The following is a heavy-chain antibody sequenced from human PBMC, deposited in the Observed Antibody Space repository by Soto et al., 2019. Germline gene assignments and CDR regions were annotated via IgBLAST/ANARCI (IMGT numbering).Heavy chain of an antibody. CDR1: GGTFSSYA. Sequence: QVQLVQSGAEVKKPGASVKFSCKASGGTFSSYAISWVRQAPGQGLEWMGGIIPIFGTANYAQKFQGRVTITAAESTSTAFMELSSLRSEDPAVYYCALGNYDIFTGYFYWGQGTLVTVSS. D-gene: IGHD3-9*01. J-gene: IGHJ4*02. CDR2: IIPIFGTA. V-gene: IGHV1-69*01. CDR3: ALGNYDIFTGYFY.